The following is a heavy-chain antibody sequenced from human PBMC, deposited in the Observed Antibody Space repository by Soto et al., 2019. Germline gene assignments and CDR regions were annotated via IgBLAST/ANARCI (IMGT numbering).Heavy chain of an antibody. CDR1: GFTFSSYA. D-gene: IGHD3-3*01. CDR2: ISGSGGSK. J-gene: IGHJ5*02. Sequence: PGGSLRLSCAASGFTFSSYAMSWVRQAPGKGLKWVSAISGSGGSKYYADSVKGRFTISRDNSKKTLFLQMNSLRAEDTAVYYCAKRPGYDFWSGYNWFDPWGQGTLVTVSS. V-gene: IGHV3-23*01. CDR3: AKRPGYDFWSGYNWFDP.